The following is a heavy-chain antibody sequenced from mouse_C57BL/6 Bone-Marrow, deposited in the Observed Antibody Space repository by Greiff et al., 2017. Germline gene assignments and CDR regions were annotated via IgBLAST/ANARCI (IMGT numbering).Heavy chain of an antibody. CDR1: GYTFTSYW. CDR3: AMIDYDYDAWLAY. J-gene: IGHJ3*01. V-gene: IGHV1-61*01. D-gene: IGHD2-4*01. CDR2: ICPSDSET. Sequence: VQLQQPGAELVRPGSSVKLSCKASGYTFTSYWMDWVKQRPGQGLDWIGNICPSDSETHYNQKFKDKATLTVDKSSSTAYMQLSSLTSEDSAVYYCAMIDYDYDAWLAYWGQGTLVTVSA.